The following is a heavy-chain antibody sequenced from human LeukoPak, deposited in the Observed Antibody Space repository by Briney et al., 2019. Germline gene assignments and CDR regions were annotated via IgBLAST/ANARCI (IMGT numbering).Heavy chain of an antibody. CDR3: ARPHDGGSYSNDAFDI. CDR1: GYTFTDYY. J-gene: IGHJ3*02. V-gene: IGHV1-2*02. D-gene: IGHD1-26*01. Sequence: GASVKVSCKASGYTFTDYYMHWVRQASGQGLEWMGWINPDSGGTRYSQKFQGRVTMTRDTSINTVYMELSRLRSDDTAVYYCARPHDGGSYSNDAFDIWGQGTMVTVSS. CDR2: INPDSGGT.